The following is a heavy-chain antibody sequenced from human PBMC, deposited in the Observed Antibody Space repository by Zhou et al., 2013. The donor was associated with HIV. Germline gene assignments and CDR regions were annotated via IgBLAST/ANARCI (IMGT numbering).Heavy chain of an antibody. CDR3: ARGWGWFANYYYYMDV. Sequence: QVQLVQSGAEVKKPGSSVKVSCKAYGGSFTNYAVSWVRQVPGQGLEWMGWMNPNSGKTGYAQKFQGRVTITRNTSISTAYMELSSLRSEDMAVYYCARGWGWFANYYYYMDVWGKGTTVTVSS. J-gene: IGHJ6*03. V-gene: IGHV1-8*03. D-gene: IGHD3-10*01. CDR1: GGSFTNYA. CDR2: MNPNSGKT.